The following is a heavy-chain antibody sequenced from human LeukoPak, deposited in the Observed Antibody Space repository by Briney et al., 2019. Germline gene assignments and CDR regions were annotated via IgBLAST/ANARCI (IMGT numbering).Heavy chain of an antibody. Sequence: GGSLRLSCAASGFTFSSYAMHWVRQAPGKGLEWVSGISWNSGSIGYADSVKGRFTISRDNAKNSLYLQMNSLRAEDTALYYCAKDIGGPGGGSSWSRIYAFDIWGQGTMVTVSS. CDR1: GFTFSSYA. J-gene: IGHJ3*02. D-gene: IGHD6-13*01. CDR2: ISWNSGSI. V-gene: IGHV3-9*01. CDR3: AKDIGGPGGGSSWSRIYAFDI.